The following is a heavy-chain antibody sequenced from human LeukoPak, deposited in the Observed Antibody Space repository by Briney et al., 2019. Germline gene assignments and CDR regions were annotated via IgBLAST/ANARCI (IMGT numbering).Heavy chain of an antibody. Sequence: PSQTLSLTCTVSGGSISSGDYSWSWIRRPPGKGLEWIGYIYYSGSTYYNPSLKSRVTISVDTSKNQFSLKLSSVTAADTAVYYCARDARYYYDSSGYSPPSYNWFDPWGQGTLVTVSS. D-gene: IGHD3-22*01. CDR1: GGSISSGDYS. CDR3: ARDARYYYDSSGYSPPSYNWFDP. J-gene: IGHJ5*02. CDR2: IYYSGST. V-gene: IGHV4-30-4*01.